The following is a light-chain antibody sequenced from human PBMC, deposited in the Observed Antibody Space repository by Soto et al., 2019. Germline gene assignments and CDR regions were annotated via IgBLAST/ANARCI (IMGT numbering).Light chain of an antibody. Sequence: DIHMTQSPSSLSASVGYRVTITCRASQGIRNDLGWYKQKPGKAPKLLIYDASSLESGVPSRLSGSGSGTEFTLTISSMKPDDFATYYCQQYNSYWTFGQGTKVDIK. CDR1: QGIRND. CDR3: QQYNSYWT. J-gene: IGKJ1*01. CDR2: DAS. V-gene: IGKV1-17*01.